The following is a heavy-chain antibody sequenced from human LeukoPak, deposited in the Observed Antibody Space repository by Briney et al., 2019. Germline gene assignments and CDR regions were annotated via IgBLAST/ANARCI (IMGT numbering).Heavy chain of an antibody. J-gene: IGHJ4*02. Sequence: ASVKVSCKASGYTFTSYGISWVRQAPGQGLECVGWISAYNGNTNYAQKLQGRVTMTTDTSTSTAYMELRSLRSDDTAVYYCARDGAYDYVWGSSFDYWGQGTLVTVSS. CDR2: ISAYNGNT. V-gene: IGHV1-18*01. D-gene: IGHD3-16*01. CDR1: GYTFTSYG. CDR3: ARDGAYDYVWGSSFDY.